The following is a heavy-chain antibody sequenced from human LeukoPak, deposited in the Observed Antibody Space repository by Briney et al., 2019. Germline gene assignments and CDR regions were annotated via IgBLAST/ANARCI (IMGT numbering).Heavy chain of an antibody. Sequence: SETLSLTCTVSGDSISTYYWSWIRQPPVKGLEWIGYNYYSGTTKYNPSLKTRVTISVDTSKNKFSLNLRYVTSADTAIYYCARVIDSRFDTWGQGALVIVSS. CDR3: ARVIDSRFDT. J-gene: IGHJ5*02. CDR2: NYYSGTT. CDR1: GDSISTYY. V-gene: IGHV4-59*01. D-gene: IGHD2-21*01.